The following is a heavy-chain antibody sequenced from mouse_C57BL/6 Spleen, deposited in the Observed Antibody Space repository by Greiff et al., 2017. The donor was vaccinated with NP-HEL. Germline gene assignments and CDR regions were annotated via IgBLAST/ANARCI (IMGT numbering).Heavy chain of an antibody. CDR1: GFSLSTSGMG. V-gene: IGHV8-12*01. CDR3: ARGLGAMDY. D-gene: IGHD3-1*01. J-gene: IGHJ4*01. Sequence: QVTLKESGPGILQSSQTLSLTCSFSGFSLSTSGMGVSWIRQPSGKGLEWLAHIYWDDDKRYNPSLKSRHTISKDTSSNQVFLKITSVDTADTATYYCARGLGAMDYWGQGTSVTVSS. CDR2: IYWDDDK.